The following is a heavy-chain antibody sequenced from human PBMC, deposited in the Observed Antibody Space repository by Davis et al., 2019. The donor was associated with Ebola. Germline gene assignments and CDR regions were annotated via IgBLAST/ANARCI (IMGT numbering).Heavy chain of an antibody. D-gene: IGHD4-17*01. CDR3: ARPATVTTFPDNWFDP. Sequence: PSETLSLTCTVSGGSISSGGYYWSWVRQAPGKGLEWVSVIYSGGSTYYADSVKGRFTISRDNAKNSLYLQMNSLRDEDTAVYYCARPATVTTFPDNWFDPWGQGTLVTVSS. J-gene: IGHJ5*02. CDR1: GGSISSGGYY. V-gene: IGHV3-66*04. CDR2: IYSGGST.